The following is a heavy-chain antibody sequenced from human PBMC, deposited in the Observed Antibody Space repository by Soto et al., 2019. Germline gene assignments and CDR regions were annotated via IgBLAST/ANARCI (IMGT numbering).Heavy chain of an antibody. D-gene: IGHD3-3*01. CDR1: GFTFSSYE. V-gene: IGHV3-48*03. CDR2: ISSSGSTI. CDR3: ARAGITIFGVVPYGMDV. J-gene: IGHJ6*02. Sequence: GGYLRLSSAASGFTFSSYEMNWVRQAPGKGLEWVSYISSSGSTIYYADSVKGRFTISRDNAKNSLYLQMNSLRAEDTAVYYCARAGITIFGVVPYGMDVCGQGSTVIVSS.